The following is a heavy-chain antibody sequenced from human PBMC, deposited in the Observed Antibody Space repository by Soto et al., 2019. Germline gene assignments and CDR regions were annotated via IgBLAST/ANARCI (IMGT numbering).Heavy chain of an antibody. D-gene: IGHD3-22*01. V-gene: IGHV3-72*01. CDR2: TRNKANSYTT. CDR1: GFTFSDHY. CDR3: ARTELSSVYYYDY. Sequence: GGSLRLSCAASGFTFSDHYMDWVRQAPGKGLEWVGRTRNKANSYTTEYAASVKGRFTISRDDSKNSLYLQMNRLKTEDTAVYYCARTELSSVYYYDYWGQGTLVTVSS. J-gene: IGHJ4*02.